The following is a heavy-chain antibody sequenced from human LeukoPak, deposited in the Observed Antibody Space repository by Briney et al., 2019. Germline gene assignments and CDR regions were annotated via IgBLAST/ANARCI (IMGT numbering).Heavy chain of an antibody. CDR1: GGSISGGGYY. CDR2: IYYSGSA. D-gene: IGHD3-10*01. Sequence: SQTLSLTCTVSGGSISGGGYYWSWIRQHPGKGLEWIGYIYYSGSAYYNPSLKSRISISVDTSKNQFSLKLSSVTAADTAVYYCARESYGSGTFTDYWGQGTLVTVSS. CDR3: ARESYGSGTFTDY. J-gene: IGHJ4*02. V-gene: IGHV4-31*03.